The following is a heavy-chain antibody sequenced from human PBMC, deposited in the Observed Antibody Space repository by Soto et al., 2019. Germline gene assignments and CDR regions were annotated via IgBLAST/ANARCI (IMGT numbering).Heavy chain of an antibody. CDR3: ARGPLRVPTNWFDP. D-gene: IGHD1-1*01. CDR2: INWNGGST. Sequence: ESGGGVVRPGGSLRLSCAASGFTFDDYGMSWVRQAPGKGLEWVSGINWNGGSTGYADSVKGRFTISRDNAKNSLYLQMNSLRAEDTALYHCARGPLRVPTNWFDPWGQGTLVTVSS. CDR1: GFTFDDYG. V-gene: IGHV3-20*01. J-gene: IGHJ5*02.